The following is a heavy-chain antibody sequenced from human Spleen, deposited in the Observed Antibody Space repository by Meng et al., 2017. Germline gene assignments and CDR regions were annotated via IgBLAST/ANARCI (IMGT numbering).Heavy chain of an antibody. CDR2: IYYSGST. CDR3: ARGVGPPYVRPYYFDY. Sequence: QPRRMESGPGLVKPSTTLVLTSHGVGGFISSGGYYWSWIRQHPGKGLEWIGSIYYSGSTYYTPSLESLVIRSVDTSKNQFSLKLGSVTAADTAVYYCARGVGPPYVRPYYFDYWGQGTLVTVSS. V-gene: IGHV4-31*01. D-gene: IGHD3-10*01. J-gene: IGHJ4*02. CDR1: GGFISSGGYY.